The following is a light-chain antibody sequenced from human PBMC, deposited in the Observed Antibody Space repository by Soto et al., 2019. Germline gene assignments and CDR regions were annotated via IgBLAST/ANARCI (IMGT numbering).Light chain of an antibody. CDR1: SSDVGSYNL. CDR3: CSYVSSTTL. J-gene: IGLJ1*01. V-gene: IGLV2-23*02. Sequence: QSVLTQPASVSGSPGQSISISCTGSSSDVGSYNLVSWYQQHPDKAPKLLIYEVSKRPSGVSNRFSGSKSGNTASLTISGLQPEDEADYYCCSYVSSTTLFGTGTKLTVL. CDR2: EVS.